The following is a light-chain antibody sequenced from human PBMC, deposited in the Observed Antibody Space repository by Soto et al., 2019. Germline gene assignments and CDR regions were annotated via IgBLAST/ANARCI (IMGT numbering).Light chain of an antibody. Sequence: QSVLTQPPSVSGAPGQRVTISCTGSSSNIVAGYDVHWYQQLPGTAPKLLIYGNSNRPSGVPDRFSGSKSGTSASLAITGLRAEDEGDYYCQSYDSSLSGWVFGGGTKLTVL. CDR3: QSYDSSLSGWV. CDR2: GNS. J-gene: IGLJ3*02. CDR1: SSNIVAGYD. V-gene: IGLV1-40*01.